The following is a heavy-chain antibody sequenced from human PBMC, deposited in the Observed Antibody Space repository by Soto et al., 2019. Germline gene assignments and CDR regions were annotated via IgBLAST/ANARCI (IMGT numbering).Heavy chain of an antibody. V-gene: IGHV3-30-3*01. CDR2: ISYDGSNK. J-gene: IGHJ6*02. CDR3: ARDPHSSSWYYYYGMDV. CDR1: GFTFSSYA. Sequence: GGSLRLSCAASGFTFSSYAMHWVRQAPGKGLEWVAVISYDGSNKYYADSVKGRFTISRDNSKNTLYLQMNSLRAEDTAVYYCARDPHSSSWYYYYGMDVWGQGTTVTVSS. D-gene: IGHD6-13*01.